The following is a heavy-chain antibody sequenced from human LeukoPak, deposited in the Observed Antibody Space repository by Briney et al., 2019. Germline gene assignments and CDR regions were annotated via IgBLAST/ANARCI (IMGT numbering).Heavy chain of an antibody. CDR2: INWSGGIT. CDR3: ARDADYSNFLDAFDI. J-gene: IGHJ3*02. CDR1: GFTFDDYG. V-gene: IGHV3-20*04. Sequence: GGSLRLSCAASGFTFDDYGMSWVRQAPGKGLGWGSGINWSGGITAYADSVKGRFPISRANAKNSLYLQMHSLRAEDTAFYFCARDADYSNFLDAFDIWGQGTMVTVSS. D-gene: IGHD4-11*01.